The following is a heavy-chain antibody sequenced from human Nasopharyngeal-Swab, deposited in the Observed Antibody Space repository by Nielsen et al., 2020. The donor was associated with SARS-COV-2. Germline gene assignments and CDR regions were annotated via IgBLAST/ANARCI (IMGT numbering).Heavy chain of an antibody. CDR1: CYTFIAYY. D-gene: IGHD4-11*01. Sequence: ASVMVSCKASCYTFIAYYMHCLRQPPGQGLEWMGRINPNSGCTNYAQKFQGRVTMTRDTSISTAYMELSRLRSDSTAVYYCASLNSNKNLGLYYYYGMDVWGQGTTVTVSS. CDR3: ASLNSNKNLGLYYYYGMDV. V-gene: IGHV1-2*06. J-gene: IGHJ6*02. CDR2: INPNSGCT.